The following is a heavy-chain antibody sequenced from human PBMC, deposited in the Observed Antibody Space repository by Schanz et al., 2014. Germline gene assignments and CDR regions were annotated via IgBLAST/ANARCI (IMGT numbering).Heavy chain of an antibody. J-gene: IGHJ4*02. D-gene: IGHD3-22*01. Sequence: EVQLVESGGGLVQPGGSLRLSCAVSGFTVSSNHMSWVRQAPGKGLEWVSVIYSGIGAYYADSVKDRFTVSRDNSKNTVYLQMNRLRAEDTAVYYCARVHHYDPSGWGYFDYCGQGALVTVSS. CDR2: IYSGIGA. CDR1: GFTVSSNH. V-gene: IGHV3-66*01. CDR3: ARVHHYDPSGWGYFDY.